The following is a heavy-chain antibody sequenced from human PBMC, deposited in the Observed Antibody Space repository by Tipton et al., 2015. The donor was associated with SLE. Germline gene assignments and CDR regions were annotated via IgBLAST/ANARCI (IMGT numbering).Heavy chain of an antibody. CDR2: VYYSGST. Sequence: TLSLTCTVSGGSINSYYWSWIRQPPGKGLEWVGSVYYSGSTYYNPSLKSRLTMSVDTSMNQFSLRLSSVTAADTAVYYCAGSGNYYYFNFWGQGTLVTVSS. CDR3: AGSGNYYYFNF. CDR1: GGSINSYY. J-gene: IGHJ4*02. D-gene: IGHD1-26*01. V-gene: IGHV4-39*07.